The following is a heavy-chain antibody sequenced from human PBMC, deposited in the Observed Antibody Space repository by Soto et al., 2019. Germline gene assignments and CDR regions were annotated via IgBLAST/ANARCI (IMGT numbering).Heavy chain of an antibody. CDR2: IIPILGIA. J-gene: IGHJ5*02. D-gene: IGHD4-17*01. Sequence: QVQLVQSGAEVKKPGSSVKVSCKASGGTFSSYTISWVRQAPGQGLEWMGRIIPILGIANYAQKFQGRVTITADKSTSTAYMELSSLRSEDTAVYYCARGVRGDYFRWGNWFDPWGQGTLVTVSS. CDR1: GGTFSSYT. V-gene: IGHV1-69*02. CDR3: ARGVRGDYFRWGNWFDP.